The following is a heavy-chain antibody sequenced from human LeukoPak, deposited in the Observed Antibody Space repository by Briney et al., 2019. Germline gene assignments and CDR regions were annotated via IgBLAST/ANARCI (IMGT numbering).Heavy chain of an antibody. D-gene: IGHD3-22*01. J-gene: IGHJ4*02. V-gene: IGHV3-7*01. CDR2: IKQDGSEK. CDR1: GFTFSSYG. Sequence: GGSLRLSCAASGFTFSSYGMHWVRQAPGKGLEWVANIKQDGSEKYYVDSVKGRFTISRDNAKNSLYLQMNSLRAEDTAVYYCARDPYYYDSSGYSFIYYFDYWGQGTLVTVSS. CDR3: ARDPYYYDSSGYSFIYYFDY.